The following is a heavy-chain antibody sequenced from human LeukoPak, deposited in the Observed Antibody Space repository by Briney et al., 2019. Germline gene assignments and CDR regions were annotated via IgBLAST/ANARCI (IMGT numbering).Heavy chain of an antibody. D-gene: IGHD6-19*01. CDR2: IIPIFGTA. J-gene: IGHJ6*03. CDR3: ARGSGIAVAGTEDYYMDV. CDR1: GGTFSSYA. Sequence: PVKVSCKASGGTFSSYAISWVRQAPGQGLEWMGGIIPIFGTANYAQKFQGRVTITTDESTSTAYMELSSLRSEDTAVYYCARGSGIAVAGTEDYYMDVWGKGTTVTVSS. V-gene: IGHV1-69*05.